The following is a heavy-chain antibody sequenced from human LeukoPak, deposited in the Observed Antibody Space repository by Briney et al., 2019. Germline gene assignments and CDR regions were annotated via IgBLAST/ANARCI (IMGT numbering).Heavy chain of an antibody. V-gene: IGHV3-33*01. CDR2: IWYDGSNK. J-gene: IGHJ4*02. CDR1: GFTFSSYG. Sequence: GGSLRLSCAASGFTFSSYGMHWVRQAPGKGLEWVAVIWYDGSNKYYADSVKGRFTISRDNSENTLYLQMNSLRAEDTAVYYCAATKYSYGQNFDYWGQGTLVTVSS. D-gene: IGHD5-18*01. CDR3: AATKYSYGQNFDY.